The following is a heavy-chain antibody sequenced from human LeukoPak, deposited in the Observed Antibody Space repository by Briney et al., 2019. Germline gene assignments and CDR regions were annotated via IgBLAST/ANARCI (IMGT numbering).Heavy chain of an antibody. J-gene: IGHJ6*03. D-gene: IGHD3-10*01. V-gene: IGHV4-4*07. CDR3: ARDSGGVGELFYYYMDV. CDR1: GGSISSYY. Sequence: SETLSLTCTVSGGSISSYYWSWIRQPAGKGLEWIGRIYTSGSTNYNPSLKSRVTMSVDTSKNQFSLKLSSVTVADTAVYYCARDSGGVGELFYYYMDVWGKGTTVTVSS. CDR2: IYTSGST.